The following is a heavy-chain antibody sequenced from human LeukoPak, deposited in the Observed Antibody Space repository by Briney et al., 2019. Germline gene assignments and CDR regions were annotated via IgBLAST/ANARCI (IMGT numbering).Heavy chain of an antibody. V-gene: IGHV4-61*01. CDR3: ARDRPYGDYGYYYYYYGMDV. D-gene: IGHD4-17*01. CDR1: GGSVSSGSYY. CDR2: IYYSGST. Sequence: SETLPLTCTVSGGSVSSGSYYWSWIRQPPGKGLEWIGYIYYSGSTNYNPSLKSRVTISVDTSKNQFSLKLSSVTAADTAVYYCARDRPYGDYGYYYYYYGMDVWGQGTTVTVSS. J-gene: IGHJ6*02.